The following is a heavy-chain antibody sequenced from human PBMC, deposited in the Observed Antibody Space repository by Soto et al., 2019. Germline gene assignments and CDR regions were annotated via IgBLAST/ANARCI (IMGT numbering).Heavy chain of an antibody. D-gene: IGHD6-13*01. J-gene: IGHJ6*02. CDR2: IHYSGST. Sequence: SETLSLTCTVSGGSIRSADSYWSWIRQPPGKGLEWIGNIHYSGSTYYNSSLKSRLTISVDTSKNQFSLKLTSATAADTAVYYCARDSWKVSSWYVGRDGMDVWGQGTTVT. V-gene: IGHV4-30-4*01. CDR1: GGSIRSADSY. CDR3: ARDSWKVSSWYVGRDGMDV.